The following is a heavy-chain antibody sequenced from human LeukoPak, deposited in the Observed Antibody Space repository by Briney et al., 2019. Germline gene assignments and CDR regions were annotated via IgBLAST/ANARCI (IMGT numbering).Heavy chain of an antibody. J-gene: IGHJ4*02. CDR3: AKDFRGCCTSNTCYGGDY. D-gene: IGHD2-2*01. Sequence: PGGSLRLSCAASGFTFSSYAMSWVRQAPGKGLEWVSIIGGSGDTTYYADSVKGRFTISRDNSKNTLYLQMNSLRAEDTAVYYCAKDFRGCCTSNTCYGGDYWGQGTLVTVSS. CDR2: IGGSGDTT. CDR1: GFTFSSYA. V-gene: IGHV3-23*01.